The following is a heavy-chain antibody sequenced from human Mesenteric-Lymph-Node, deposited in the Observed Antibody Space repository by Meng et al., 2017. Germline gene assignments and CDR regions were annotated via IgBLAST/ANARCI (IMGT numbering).Heavy chain of an antibody. D-gene: IGHD5-12*01. CDR3: ARDRSGYDFDLGY. CDR2: ISSSSSYI. CDR1: GFTFSSYS. V-gene: IGHV3-21*01. J-gene: IGHJ4*02. Sequence: GESLKISCAASGFTFSSYSMNWVRQAPGKGLEWVSSISSSSSYIYYADSVKGRFTISRDNAKNSLYLQMNSLRAEDTAVYYCARDRSGYDFDLGYWGQGTLVTVSS.